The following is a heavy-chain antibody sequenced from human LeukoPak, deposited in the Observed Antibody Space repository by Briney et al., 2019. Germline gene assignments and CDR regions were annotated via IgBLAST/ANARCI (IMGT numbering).Heavy chain of an antibody. CDR1: GFTFSSYG. Sequence: QPGRSLRLSCAASGFTFSSYGMHWVRQAPGKGLEWVAVISYDGSNKYYADSVKGRFTISRDNSKNTLYLQMNSLRAEDSAVYYCALRGGSFLYWGQGTLVTVSS. V-gene: IGHV3-30*03. D-gene: IGHD1-26*01. CDR2: ISYDGSNK. J-gene: IGHJ4*02. CDR3: ALRGGSFLY.